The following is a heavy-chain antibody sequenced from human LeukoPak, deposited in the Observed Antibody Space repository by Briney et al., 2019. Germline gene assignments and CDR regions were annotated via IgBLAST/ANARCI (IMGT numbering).Heavy chain of an antibody. Sequence: PGGSLTLTCTLSGVSVTDTLIDWVRQAPGKGPEWVALIYLHAGPVYADSMKGRFTISRDNSKNMVYLQMNRLRSEDSGLYYCVRDRAGTQSWVEFDLWGQGTLVTVSS. CDR1: GVSVTDTL. D-gene: IGHD3-10*01. V-gene: IGHV3-66*03. CDR3: VRDRAGTQSWVEFDL. CDR2: IYLHAGP. J-gene: IGHJ5*02.